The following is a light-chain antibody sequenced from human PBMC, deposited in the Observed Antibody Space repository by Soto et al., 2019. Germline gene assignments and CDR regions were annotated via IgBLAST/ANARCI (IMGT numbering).Light chain of an antibody. CDR1: DIGSKG. CDR2: SDT. CDR3: QVWGSGSAHVV. J-gene: IGLJ2*01. V-gene: IGLV3-21*01. Sequence: SYELTQPPSVSVAPGKTASISCGGNDIGSKGVHWYQQKPGQAPVLVIYSDTDLPPVITERGSGSTSANLATLTISRVEAGDEADYYCQVWGSGSAHVVFGGGTQLTVL.